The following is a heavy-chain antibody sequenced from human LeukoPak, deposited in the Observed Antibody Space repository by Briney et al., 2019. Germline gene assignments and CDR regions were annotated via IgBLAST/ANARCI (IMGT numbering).Heavy chain of an antibody. Sequence: GGSLRLSCAASLFTSIRYAMSWVRQAPGRGGEGGSAIGGGGDNTYYADTVRGRFTISRDNSKNTLFLQMNSLRAEDTTIYYCAKPVDGASVQRYFQHWGQGTLVTVSS. CDR2: IGGGGDNT. D-gene: IGHD1-1*01. CDR3: AKPVDGASVQRYFQH. J-gene: IGHJ1*01. V-gene: IGHV3-23*01. CDR1: LFTSIRYA.